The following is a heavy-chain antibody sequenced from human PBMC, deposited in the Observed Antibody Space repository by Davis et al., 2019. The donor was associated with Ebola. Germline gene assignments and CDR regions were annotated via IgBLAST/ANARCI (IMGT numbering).Heavy chain of an antibody. J-gene: IGHJ4*02. CDR2: IRSKANGYAT. CDR1: GFTFSGSA. CDR3: TRQDGVEDY. V-gene: IGHV3-73*01. Sequence: PGGSLRLSCAASGFTFSGSAMHWVRQASGKGLEWVGRIRSKANGYATAYAASVKGRFTISRDDSKNTAYLQMNSLKTEDTAVYYCTRQDGVEDYWGQGTLVTVSS. D-gene: IGHD4-17*01.